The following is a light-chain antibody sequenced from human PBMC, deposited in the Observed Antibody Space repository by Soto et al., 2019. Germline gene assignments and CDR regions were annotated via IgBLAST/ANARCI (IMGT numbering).Light chain of an antibody. CDR3: QNWGSCIVV. CDR1: SGHSNYA. V-gene: IGLV4-69*01. CDR2: LNSDGSH. J-gene: IGLJ2*01. Sequence: QSVLTQSPSASASLGASVKLTCTLSSGHSNYAIAWHQQQSEKGPRYLMKLNSDGSHSKGDGIPDRFSGSSSGAERYLTIPRLQSEDEADYYCQNWGSCIVVFGGGTKLTVL.